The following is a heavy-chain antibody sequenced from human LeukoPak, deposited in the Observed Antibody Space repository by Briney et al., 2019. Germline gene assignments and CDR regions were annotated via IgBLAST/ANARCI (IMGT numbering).Heavy chain of an antibody. CDR2: IYTSGST. Sequence: SETLSLTCTVSGGSISSGSYYWSWIRQPAGKGLEWIGRIYTSGSTNYNPSLKSRVTISVDTSKNQFSLKLSSVTAADTAVYYCARALDFWHGPLMNYYMDVWGKGTTVTVSS. V-gene: IGHV4-61*02. CDR3: ARALDFWHGPLMNYYMDV. D-gene: IGHD3-3*01. CDR1: GGSISSGSYY. J-gene: IGHJ6*03.